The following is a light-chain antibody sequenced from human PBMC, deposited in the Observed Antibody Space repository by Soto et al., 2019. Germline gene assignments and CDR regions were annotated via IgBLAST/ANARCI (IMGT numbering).Light chain of an antibody. Sequence: QSVPAQPPSVSGSPGQSVTISCTGTSSDVGSYNRVSWYQQPPGTAPKLMIYEVSNRPSGVPDRFSGSKSGNTASLTISGLQAEDEADYYCSLYTSSSLYVFGTGTKVTVL. V-gene: IGLV2-18*01. CDR1: SSDVGSYNR. CDR3: SLYTSSSLYV. CDR2: EVS. J-gene: IGLJ1*01.